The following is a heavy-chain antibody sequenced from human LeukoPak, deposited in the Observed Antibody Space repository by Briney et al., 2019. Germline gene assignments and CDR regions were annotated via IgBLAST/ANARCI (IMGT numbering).Heavy chain of an antibody. D-gene: IGHD4-17*01. J-gene: IGHJ4*02. V-gene: IGHV4-39*01. CDR1: GGSISGSSYY. CDR2: GFYSGSA. CDR3: ARLRGAMTPVTSDFDY. Sequence: SETLSLTCTVSGGSISGSSYYWAWIRQPPGKGLEWIGNGFYSGSAYYNPSLKSRVTISVDTSKNQFSLNLSSLTAADTAVYYCARLRGAMTPVTSDFDYWGQGTLVTVS.